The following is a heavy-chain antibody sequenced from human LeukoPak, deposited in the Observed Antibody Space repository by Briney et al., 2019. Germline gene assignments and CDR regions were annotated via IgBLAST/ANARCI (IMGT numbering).Heavy chain of an antibody. D-gene: IGHD4-17*01. CDR3: ARGSTTAQRKDAFDI. Sequence: PGGSLRLSCAASGFTFSSYSMNWVRQAPGKGLEWVSSISSNSAYIYYSDSIKGRFTISRDNVKNSLYLQMNSLGAEDMALYYCARGSTTAQRKDAFDIWGQGTMVTVSS. V-gene: IGHV3-21*01. CDR2: ISSNSAYI. CDR1: GFTFSSYS. J-gene: IGHJ3*02.